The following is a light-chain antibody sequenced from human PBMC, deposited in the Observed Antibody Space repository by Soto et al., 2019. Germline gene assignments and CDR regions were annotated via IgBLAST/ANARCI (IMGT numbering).Light chain of an antibody. CDR2: KAS. J-gene: IGKJ1*01. Sequence: DIQMTQSPSTLSASVGDRVTITCRASQSISSWLAWYQQKPGKAPKLLIYKASSLESGVPSRFSGSGSGTEFTLTISSLQPDDFATYHCQQYNSYPWKFGQGTKADIK. V-gene: IGKV1-5*03. CDR3: QQYNSYPWK. CDR1: QSISSW.